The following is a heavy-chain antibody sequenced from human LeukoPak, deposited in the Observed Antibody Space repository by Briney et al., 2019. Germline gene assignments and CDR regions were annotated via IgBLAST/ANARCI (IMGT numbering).Heavy chain of an antibody. Sequence: GGALRLSCAASGFTFSDYYMSWVRQAPGKGLEGVSYISSSGSTIYYADSVKGRFTISRDNAKNSLYLQMTSLRAEDTAVYYCAKRTGSSQTWFDPWGQGTLVTVSS. CDR1: GFTFSDYY. D-gene: IGHD6-13*01. V-gene: IGHV3-11*04. CDR3: AKRTGSSQTWFDP. J-gene: IGHJ5*02. CDR2: ISSSGSTI.